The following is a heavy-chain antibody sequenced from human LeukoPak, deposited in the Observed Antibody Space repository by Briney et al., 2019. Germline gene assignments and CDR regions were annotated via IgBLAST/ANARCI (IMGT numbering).Heavy chain of an antibody. CDR1: GGSISSSSDY. J-gene: IGHJ4*02. CDR2: IYYSGST. D-gene: IGHD6-6*01. CDR3: ARDSISSSSEDRAFDY. Sequence: SETLSLTCTVSGGSISSSSDYWGWIRQPPGKGLEWIGSIYYSGSTYYNPSLKSRVTISVDTSKNQFSLKLSSVTAADTAVYYCARDSISSSSEDRAFDYWGQGTLVTVSS. V-gene: IGHV4-39*07.